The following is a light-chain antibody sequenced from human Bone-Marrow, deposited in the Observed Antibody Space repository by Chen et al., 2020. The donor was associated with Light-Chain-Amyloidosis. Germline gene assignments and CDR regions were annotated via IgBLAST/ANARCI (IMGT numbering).Light chain of an antibody. V-gene: IGLV3-25*03. CDR3: QSADSSGTYEVI. CDR2: RDT. J-gene: IGLJ2*01. Sequence: SYELPQPPSVSVSPGQTARITCSGDDLPKKYAYWYQQKPGPAPVLVIHRDTERPSGISERFSGSSSGTTATLTISGVQAEDEADYHCQSADSSGTYEVIFGGGTKLTVL. CDR1: DLPKKY.